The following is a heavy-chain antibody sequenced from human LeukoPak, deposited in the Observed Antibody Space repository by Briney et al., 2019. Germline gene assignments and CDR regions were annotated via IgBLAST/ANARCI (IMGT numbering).Heavy chain of an antibody. V-gene: IGHV4-39*01. CDR3: ARHRYSSSPRHFDY. Sequence: SETLSLTCTVSGGSISGSAYYWGWIRQPPGKGLEWIGNIYYSGSTYYNPSLKSRVTISVDTSKNQFSLKVSSVTAADTAVYYCARHRYSSSPRHFDYWGQGTLVTVSS. CDR2: IYYSGST. CDR1: GGSISGSAYY. J-gene: IGHJ4*02. D-gene: IGHD6-6*01.